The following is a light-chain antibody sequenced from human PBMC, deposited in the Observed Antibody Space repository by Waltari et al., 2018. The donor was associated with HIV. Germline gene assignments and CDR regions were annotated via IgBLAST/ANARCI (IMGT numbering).Light chain of an antibody. CDR2: EFS. CDR1: SGDIGGSYRF. J-gene: IGLJ2*01. Sequence: QSALTQPASVSGSPGQSLTISCTGTSGDIGGSYRFVSWYQQHPAKVPKLIIFEFSNRPAGVSNRFSVSKSANTASLTISGLQPEDEADYYCSSYTSSHIVIFGGGTKVTVL. V-gene: IGLV2-14*01. CDR3: SSYTSSHIVI.